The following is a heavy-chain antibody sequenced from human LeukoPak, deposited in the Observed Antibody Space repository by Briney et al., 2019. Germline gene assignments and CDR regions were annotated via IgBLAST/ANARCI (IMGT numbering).Heavy chain of an antibody. CDR2: IYTSGST. Sequence: PSETLSLTCTVSGGSINSGNYYWSWIRQPAGKGLEWIGRIYTSGSTNYNPSLKSRVTISVDTSKNQFSLKLSSVTAADTAVYYCVRPDDNSFDFWGQGTMVTVSS. CDR1: GGSINSGNYY. J-gene: IGHJ3*01. D-gene: IGHD3-9*01. V-gene: IGHV4-61*02. CDR3: VRPDDNSFDF.